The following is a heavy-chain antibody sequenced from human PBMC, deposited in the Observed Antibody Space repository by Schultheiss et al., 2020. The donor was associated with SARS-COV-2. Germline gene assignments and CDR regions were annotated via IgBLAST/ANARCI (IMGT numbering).Heavy chain of an antibody. Sequence: GESLKISCKGSGYSFTSYWIGWVRQMPGKGLEWMGIIYPGDSDTRYSPSFQGQVTISADKSISTAYLQWSSLKASDTAMYYCARQVTRYDFWSGYSSPYGMDVWGQGTTVTVSS. CDR1: GYSFTSYW. D-gene: IGHD3-3*01. J-gene: IGHJ6*02. CDR3: ARQVTRYDFWSGYSSPYGMDV. V-gene: IGHV5-51*01. CDR2: IYPGDSDT.